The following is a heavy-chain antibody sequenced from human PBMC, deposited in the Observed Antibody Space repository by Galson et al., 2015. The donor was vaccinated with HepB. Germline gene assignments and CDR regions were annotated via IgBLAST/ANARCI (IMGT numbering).Heavy chain of an antibody. CDR2: ISDDGSNK. CDR3: ARGGSSSPGYFDY. V-gene: IGHV3-30-3*01. CDR1: GFTLSSYA. D-gene: IGHD6-6*01. Sequence: SLRLSCAASGFTLSSYALYWVRQAPGKGLEWVAVISDDGSNKYYADSVKGRFTISKDNSKSTLHLQMNSLRTEDTAVYYCARGGSSSPGYFDYWGQGTLVTVSS. J-gene: IGHJ4*02.